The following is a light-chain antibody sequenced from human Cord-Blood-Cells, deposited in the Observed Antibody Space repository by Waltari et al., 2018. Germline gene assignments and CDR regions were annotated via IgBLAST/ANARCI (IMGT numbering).Light chain of an antibody. Sequence: ITLTTAPSSLAASVGDRVTITCRASQGISSYLAWDQQKPGKAPQLLIYAASTLQRGVPSRFSGSGSGTYFTLTISSLQPEDFATYYCQQLNSYPFTFGQGTRLEIK. CDR3: QQLNSYPFT. CDR1: QGISSY. J-gene: IGKJ5*01. V-gene: IGKV1-9*01. CDR2: AAS.